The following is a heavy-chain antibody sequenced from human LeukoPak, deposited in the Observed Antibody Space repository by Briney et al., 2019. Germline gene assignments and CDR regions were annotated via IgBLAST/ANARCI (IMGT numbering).Heavy chain of an antibody. CDR3: SRDWRNGGFHP. Sequence: GGSLRLSCEASGFIFSNFYMAWIRQAPGKGLEWLSYISGGADRIVYADSVKGRFTVSRDNAKNTPFLQMNSLGAEDTAVYYCSRDWRNGGFHPWGQGTLVTVSS. D-gene: IGHD2-8*01. CDR1: GFIFSNFY. V-gene: IGHV3-11*01. CDR2: ISGGADRI. J-gene: IGHJ5*02.